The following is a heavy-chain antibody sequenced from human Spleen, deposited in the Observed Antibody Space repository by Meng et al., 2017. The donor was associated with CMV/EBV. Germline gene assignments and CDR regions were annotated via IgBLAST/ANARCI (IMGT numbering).Heavy chain of an antibody. D-gene: IGHD3-16*01. J-gene: IGHJ4*02. CDR1: GGSVSSGSYY. Sequence: SETLSLTCIVSGGSVSSGSYYWSWIRQPPGKGLEWIGYIYYSVTTNYNPSLKSRVTISADTSKNQFSLSLSSVTAADTALYYCARGLRDHDYTTFNYWGQGKLVTVSS. V-gene: IGHV4-61*01. CDR3: ARGLRDHDYTTFNY. CDR2: IYYSVTT.